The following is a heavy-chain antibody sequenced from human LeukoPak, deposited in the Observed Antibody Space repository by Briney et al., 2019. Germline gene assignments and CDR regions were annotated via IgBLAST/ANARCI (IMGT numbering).Heavy chain of an antibody. CDR3: VRRAPGYSSGWLDY. CDR1: GFTFSSYE. J-gene: IGHJ4*02. D-gene: IGHD6-19*01. CDR2: ISSSGGST. Sequence: QTGGSLRLSCAASGFTFSSYEMNWVRQAPGKGLEYVSAISSSGGSTFYANSVKGRFTISRDNFKSTLYLQMGSLRAEDMALYYCVRRAPGYSSGWLDYWGQGTLVTVSS. V-gene: IGHV3-64*01.